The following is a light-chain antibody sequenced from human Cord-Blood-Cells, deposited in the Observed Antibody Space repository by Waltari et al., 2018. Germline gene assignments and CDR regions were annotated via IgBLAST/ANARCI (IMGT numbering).Light chain of an antibody. CDR2: QDS. J-gene: IGLJ2*01. V-gene: IGLV3-1*01. CDR3: QAWDSSTVG. Sequence: SYELTQPPSVSVSPGATASINSSGHQLGAQYACWYQQMTGQSPVLGIYQDSKRPHGIHEGFAGSNSGNRATMTIGGSQAMDEADYYCQAWDSSTVGFGGGTKLTVL. CDR1: QLGAQY.